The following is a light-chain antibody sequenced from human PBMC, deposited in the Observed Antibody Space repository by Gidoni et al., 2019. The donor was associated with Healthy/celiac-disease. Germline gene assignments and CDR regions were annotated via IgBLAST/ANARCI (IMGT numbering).Light chain of an antibody. CDR1: SLRSYY. CDR2: GKN. CDR3: NSRDSSGNHLGV. Sequence: SSALTQHPAVSVALGQTVRITCQGDSLRSYYASWYQQKPGQAPVLVIYGKNNRPSGIPDRFSGSSSGSTASLTITGAQAEDEADYYCNSRDSSGNHLGVFGGGTKLTVL. J-gene: IGLJ3*02. V-gene: IGLV3-19*01.